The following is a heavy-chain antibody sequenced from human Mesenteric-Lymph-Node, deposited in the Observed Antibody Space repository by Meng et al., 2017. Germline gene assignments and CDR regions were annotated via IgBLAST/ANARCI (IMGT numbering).Heavy chain of an antibody. D-gene: IGHD6-19*01. Sequence: SETLSLTCAVYGGSFSGYYWSWIRQPPGKGLEWIGEINHSGSTNYNPSLKSRVTISVDTSKNQFSLKLSSVTAADTAVYYCARDGRVGSSGWGSWGQGTLVTVSS. V-gene: IGHV4-34*01. CDR1: GGSFSGYY. J-gene: IGHJ5*02. CDR2: INHSGST. CDR3: ARDGRVGSSGWGS.